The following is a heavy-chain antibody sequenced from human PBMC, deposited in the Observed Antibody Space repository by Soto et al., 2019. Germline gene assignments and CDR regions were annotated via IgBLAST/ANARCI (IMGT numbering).Heavy chain of an antibody. CDR3: ARVNRVPAAMLVVSEWFDP. D-gene: IGHD2-2*01. Sequence: GASVKVSCKASGYTFTSYDINWVRQATGQGLDCMVWMNSNSVNTGYAQKFQGRFTMTRNTSISIAYMELSSLIFEDTAVYYCARVNRVPAAMLVVSEWFDPWGQGTLVTVSS. J-gene: IGHJ5*02. V-gene: IGHV1-8*01. CDR1: GYTFTSYD. CDR2: MNSNSVNT.